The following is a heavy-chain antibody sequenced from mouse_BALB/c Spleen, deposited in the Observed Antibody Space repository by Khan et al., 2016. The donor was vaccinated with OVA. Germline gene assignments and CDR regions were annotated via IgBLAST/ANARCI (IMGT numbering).Heavy chain of an antibody. J-gene: IGHJ3*01. CDR2: ISSDGSYT. CDR3: TSHLTGSFAY. CDR1: GFTFSNYG. V-gene: IGHV5-6*01. Sequence: EVQLVESGGDLVKPGGSLKLSCAVSGFTFSNYGMSWVRQTPDKRLEWVATISSDGSYTYYPDSVKGRFTISRNNAKNTLYLQMTSLRSEDTAMFYCTSHLTGSFAYWGQGTRVTVSA. D-gene: IGHD4-1*01.